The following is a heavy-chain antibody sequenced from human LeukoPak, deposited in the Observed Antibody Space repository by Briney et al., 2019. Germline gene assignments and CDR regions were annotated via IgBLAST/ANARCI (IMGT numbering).Heavy chain of an antibody. J-gene: IGHJ4*02. Sequence: QAGGSLRLSCAASGFTFSDVWMSWVRQAPGKGLEWVANTNQDGRGIYYVDSVKGRFSISRDNTNNLLYLQMNSLRAEDTAMYFCARDSYRSLDYWGQGTLVTVSS. CDR1: GFTFSDVW. D-gene: IGHD4-11*01. CDR3: ARDSYRSLDY. V-gene: IGHV3-7*01. CDR2: TNQDGRGI.